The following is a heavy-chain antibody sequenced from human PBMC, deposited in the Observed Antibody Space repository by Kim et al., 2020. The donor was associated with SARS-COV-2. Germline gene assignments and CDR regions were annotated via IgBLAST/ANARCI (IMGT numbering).Heavy chain of an antibody. CDR2: INHSGST. D-gene: IGHD5-12*01. CDR3: ARGWGGATLRYYYYGMDV. CDR1: GGSFSGYY. V-gene: IGHV4-34*01. Sequence: SETLSLTCAVYGGSFSGYYWSWIRQPPGKGLEWIGEINHSGSTNYNPSLKSRVTISVDTSKNQFSLKLSSVTAADTAVYYCARGWGGATLRYYYYGMDVWGQGTTVTVSS. J-gene: IGHJ6*02.